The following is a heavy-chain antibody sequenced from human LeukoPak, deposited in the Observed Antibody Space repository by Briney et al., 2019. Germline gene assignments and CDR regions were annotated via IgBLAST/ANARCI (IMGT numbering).Heavy chain of an antibody. CDR1: GYTFTSYY. CDR3: ARVQARLRLGELSLSY. CDR2: INPSGGST. J-gene: IGHJ4*02. Sequence: ASVKVSCKASGYTFTSYYMHSVRQAPGQGLEWMGLINPSGGSTSYAQKFQGRVTMTRDTSTSTVYMELSSLRSEDTAVYYCARVQARLRLGELSLSYWGQGTLVTVSS. V-gene: IGHV1-46*01. D-gene: IGHD3-16*02.